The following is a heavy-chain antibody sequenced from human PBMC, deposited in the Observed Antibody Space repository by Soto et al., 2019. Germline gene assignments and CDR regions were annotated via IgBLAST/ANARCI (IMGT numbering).Heavy chain of an antibody. J-gene: IGHJ5*02. CDR2: IDSDGRTT. V-gene: IGHV3-74*01. Sequence: EVQLVESGGGLVQPGESLTLSCAVSGFTLRSYWMHWVRQAPGKGLEWVARIDSDGRTTNYADSVKGRFTISRDNAKNKVFLHMNSLRAEDRAVYYCARGVVVDQQLVRGRDRFDPWGQGTLVTVSS. D-gene: IGHD2-21*01. CDR1: GFTLRSYW. CDR3: ARGVVVDQQLVRGRDRFDP.